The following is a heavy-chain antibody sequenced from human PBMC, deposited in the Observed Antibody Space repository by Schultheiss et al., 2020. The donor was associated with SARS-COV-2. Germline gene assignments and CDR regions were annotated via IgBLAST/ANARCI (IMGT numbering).Heavy chain of an antibody. D-gene: IGHD4/OR15-4a*01. CDR2: INHSGST. CDR3: ARVLITRRYYGMDV. J-gene: IGHJ6*02. V-gene: IGHV4-34*01. Sequence: SETLSLTCTVYGGSFSGYYWSWIRQPPGKGLEWIGEINHSGSTNYNPSLKSRVTMSVDTSKNQFSLKLSSVTAADTAVYYCARVLITRRYYGMDVWGQGTTVTVSS. CDR1: GGSFSGYY.